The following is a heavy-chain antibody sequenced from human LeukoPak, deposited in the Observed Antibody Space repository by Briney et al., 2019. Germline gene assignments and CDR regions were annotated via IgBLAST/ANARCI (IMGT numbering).Heavy chain of an antibody. CDR3: ARPPLITSGWYFDL. Sequence: SETLSLTCTVSGGSISSSSYYWGWIRQPPGKGLEWIGSIYYSGSTYYNPSLKSRVTISVDTSKNQFSLKLSSVTAADTAVYYCARPPLITSGWYFDLWGRGTLVTVSS. D-gene: IGHD3-22*01. CDR1: GGSISSSSYY. J-gene: IGHJ2*01. V-gene: IGHV4-39*01. CDR2: IYYSGST.